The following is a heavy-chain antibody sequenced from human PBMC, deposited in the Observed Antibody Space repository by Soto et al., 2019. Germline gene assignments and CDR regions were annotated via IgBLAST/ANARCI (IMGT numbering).Heavy chain of an antibody. J-gene: IGHJ4*02. CDR1: GGSMRDYY. Sequence: KTSETLSLTCSVSGGSMRDYYWSRIRQSPGKGPEWIGYIYYSGNTNYNPSLKSRVTISVDMPKSLFSLKLNSVTAADTAVYYCARQLGLWQPLDYWGRGTLVTVSS. CDR2: IYYSGNT. CDR3: ARQLGLWQPLDY. D-gene: IGHD1-1*01. V-gene: IGHV4-59*01.